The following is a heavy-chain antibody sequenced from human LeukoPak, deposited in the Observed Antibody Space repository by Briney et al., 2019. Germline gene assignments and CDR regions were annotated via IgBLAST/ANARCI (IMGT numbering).Heavy chain of an antibody. V-gene: IGHV1-18*04. CDR1: GYTFTGYY. CDR3: ARESGVTTFDY. D-gene: IGHD4-17*01. Sequence: ASVKVSCKASGYTFTGYYMHWVRQAPGQGLEWMGWISAYNGNTNYAQKLQGRVTMTTDTSTSTAYMELRSLRSDDTAVYYCARESGVTTFDYWRQGTLVTVTS. CDR2: ISAYNGNT. J-gene: IGHJ4*02.